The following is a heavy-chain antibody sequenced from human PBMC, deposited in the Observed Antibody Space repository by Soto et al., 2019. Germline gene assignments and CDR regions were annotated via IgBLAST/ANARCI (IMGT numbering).Heavy chain of an antibody. V-gene: IGHV1-2*02. CDR1: GYTFTDYY. CDR2: INPDSGGT. CDR3: ATLCYDIDSPDAFDI. D-gene: IGHD3-9*01. Sequence: ASVKVSCKASGYTFTDYYMHWVRQAPGQGLEWMGWINPDSGGTNYAQKFQGRVTMTRDTSISTGYMELSRLTSDDTAVYYCATLCYDIDSPDAFDIWGHGTMVTVSS. J-gene: IGHJ3*02.